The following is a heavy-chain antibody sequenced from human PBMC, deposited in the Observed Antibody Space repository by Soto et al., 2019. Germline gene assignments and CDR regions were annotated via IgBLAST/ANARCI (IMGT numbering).Heavy chain of an antibody. CDR1: GFTFSSYA. Sequence: VQLLESGGGLVQPGGSLRLSCAASGFTFSSYAMNWVRQTPGEGLEWVSGISYSGGSPYYADSVKGRFTISRDNSKNTLYLQMDSLRAEDTGVYYCARYALGLSPWWYTWFARWGQGTLVSVSS. CDR2: ISYSGGSP. V-gene: IGHV3-23*01. J-gene: IGHJ5*02. CDR3: ARYALGLSPWWYTWFAR. D-gene: IGHD2-8*02.